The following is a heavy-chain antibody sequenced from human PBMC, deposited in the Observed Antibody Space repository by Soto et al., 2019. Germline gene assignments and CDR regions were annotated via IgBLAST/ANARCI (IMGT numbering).Heavy chain of an antibody. D-gene: IGHD6-19*01. V-gene: IGHV3-23*05. CDR1: GFTLSTYT. J-gene: IGHJ6*02. Sequence: PGGSLRLSCAASGFTLSTYTMNWVRQPPGKGLEWVSGIFQSGATFYTDYMKGRFTISRDNSKSMVYLQMNSLRAEDTAVYYCSNDRPGTGYSSGWYSFVLDVWGQGTTVTVSS. CDR2: IFQSGAT. CDR3: SNDRPGTGYSSGWYSFVLDV.